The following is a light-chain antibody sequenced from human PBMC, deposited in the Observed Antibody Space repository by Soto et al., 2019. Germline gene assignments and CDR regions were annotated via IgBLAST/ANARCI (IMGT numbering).Light chain of an antibody. CDR3: QQLRA. V-gene: IGKV1-9*01. Sequence: DIQLTQSPSFLSASVGDRVTITCRASQGISSYLAWYQQKPGKAPKLLSYAASTLQSGVPSRFSGSGSGTELALTISILQAEDFATYYCQQLRAFGPGTKVDI. CDR1: QGISSY. J-gene: IGKJ3*01. CDR2: AAS.